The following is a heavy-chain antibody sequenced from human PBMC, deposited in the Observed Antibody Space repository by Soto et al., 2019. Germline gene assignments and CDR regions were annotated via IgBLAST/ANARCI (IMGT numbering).Heavy chain of an antibody. CDR1: GFTFSSYG. Sequence: GGSLRLSCAASGFTFSSYGMHWVRQAPGKGLEWVAVISYDGSNKYYADSVKGRFTISRDNSKNTLYLQMNSLRAEDTAVYYCAKDDFRLENFWSGYYDYMDVWGKGTTVTVSS. CDR3: AKDDFRLENFWSGYYDYMDV. V-gene: IGHV3-30*18. CDR2: ISYDGSNK. D-gene: IGHD3-3*01. J-gene: IGHJ6*03.